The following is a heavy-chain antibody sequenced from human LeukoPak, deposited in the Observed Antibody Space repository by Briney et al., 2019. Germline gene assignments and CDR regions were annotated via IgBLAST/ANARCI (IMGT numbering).Heavy chain of an antibody. CDR2: ISYDGSNK. V-gene: IGHV3-30*04. CDR1: GFTFSSYA. Sequence: GGSPRLSCPASGFTFSSYAMHWVRQAPGKGLEWVAVISYDGSNKYYADSVKGRFTISRDNSKNTLYLQMNSLRAEDTAVYYCARERIQLWLLGVWDRYWGQGTLVTVSS. J-gene: IGHJ4*02. D-gene: IGHD5-18*01. CDR3: ARERIQLWLLGVWDRY.